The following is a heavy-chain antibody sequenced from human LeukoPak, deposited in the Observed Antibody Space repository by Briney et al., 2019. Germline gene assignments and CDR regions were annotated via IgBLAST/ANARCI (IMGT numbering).Heavy chain of an antibody. CDR1: GGSINSYY. CDR2: IYPNGGT. Sequence: SETLSLTCTVSGGSINSYYLSWIRQPAGKGLEWIGRIYPNGGTTYNPSLKGRVTLSVDTSKNQFSLKLSSVTAADTAVYYCARDRQYASGWELLRNYYYYMDVWGKGTTVTVSS. V-gene: IGHV4-4*07. CDR3: ARDRQYASGWELLRNYYYYMDV. J-gene: IGHJ6*03. D-gene: IGHD1-26*01.